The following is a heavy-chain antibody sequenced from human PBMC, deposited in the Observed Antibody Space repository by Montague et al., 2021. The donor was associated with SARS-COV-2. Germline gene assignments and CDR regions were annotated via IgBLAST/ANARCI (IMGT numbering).Heavy chain of an antibody. CDR3: AREAAPQYCAGGSCYQPEDY. V-gene: IGHV4-39*07. Sequence: SETLSLTCTVSGGSISSSSYYWGWIRQPPGKGPEWIGSFYYSGSTYYNPSLKGRVTISVDTSKNQFSLKLSSVTAADTAIYYCAREAAPQYCAGGSCYQPEDYWGQGTQVTVSS. CDR1: GGSISSSSYY. CDR2: FYYSGST. D-gene: IGHD2-15*01. J-gene: IGHJ4*02.